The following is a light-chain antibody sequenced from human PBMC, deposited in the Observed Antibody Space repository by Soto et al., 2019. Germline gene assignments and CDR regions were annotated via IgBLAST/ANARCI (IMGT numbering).Light chain of an antibody. CDR3: SSYAGTYSYV. CDR1: SNDVGGYDY. CDR2: DVS. J-gene: IGLJ1*01. Sequence: QSALTQPRSVSGSPGQSVTISCTGTSNDVGGYDYVSWYQQHPGKAPKLIIYDVSKLPSGVPDRFSGSKSGNTASLTISGLQAEDEADYYCSSYAGTYSYVFGTETKVTVL. V-gene: IGLV2-11*01.